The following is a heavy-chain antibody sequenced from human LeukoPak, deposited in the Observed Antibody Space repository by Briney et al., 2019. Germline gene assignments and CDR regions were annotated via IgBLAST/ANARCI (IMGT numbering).Heavy chain of an antibody. V-gene: IGHV1-2*02. Sequence: GASVKVSCKASGYTFTSYGISWVRQAPGQGLEWMGWINPNSGGTNYAQKFQGRVTMTRDTSISTAYMELSRLRSDDTAVYYCARGWELDYWGRGTRVTVSS. CDR3: ARGWELDY. D-gene: IGHD4-23*01. CDR2: INPNSGGT. CDR1: GYTFTSYG. J-gene: IGHJ4*02.